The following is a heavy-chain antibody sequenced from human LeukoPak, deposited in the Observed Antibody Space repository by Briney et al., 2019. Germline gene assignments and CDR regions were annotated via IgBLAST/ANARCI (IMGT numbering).Heavy chain of an antibody. CDR2: IKQDGSEK. J-gene: IGHJ6*02. D-gene: IGHD3-9*01. CDR1: GFTFSSYW. Sequence: GGSLRLSCAASGFTFSSYWMSWVRQAPGKGLEWVANIKQDGSEKSYVDSVKGRLTISRDNAKNSLYLQMNSLRAEDTAVYYCARHFSNYDTLTGYYLYYYYGMDVWGQGTTVTVSS. CDR3: ARHFSNYDTLTGYYLYYYYGMDV. V-gene: IGHV3-7*01.